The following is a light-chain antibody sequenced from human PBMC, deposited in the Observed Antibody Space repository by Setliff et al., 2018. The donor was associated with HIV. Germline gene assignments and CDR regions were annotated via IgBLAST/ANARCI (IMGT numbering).Light chain of an antibody. CDR3: SSYTSSSTVV. Sequence: QSVLTQPASVSGSPGQSITISRTGTSSDVGGYNYVSWYQQHPGKAPKLMIYEVSHRPSGVSNRFSGSKSGNTASLTISGLQAEDEADYYCSSYTSSSTVVFGGGTKVTVL. V-gene: IGLV2-14*01. CDR2: EVS. CDR1: SSDVGGYNY. J-gene: IGLJ2*01.